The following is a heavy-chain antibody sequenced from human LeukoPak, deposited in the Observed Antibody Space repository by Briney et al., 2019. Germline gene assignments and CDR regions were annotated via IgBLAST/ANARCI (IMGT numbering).Heavy chain of an antibody. CDR2: IYYSGSTNY. J-gene: IGHJ3*02. D-gene: IGHD2-2*01. V-gene: IGHV4-59*02. CDR3: ARPGTNIVVVPAARPAGAFDI. CDR1: GGSVSSYF. Sequence: SETLSLTCTVSGGSVSSYFWSWIRQPPGKGLEWIGYIYYSGSTNYNYNPSLKSRVTISVDTSKNQFSLKLSSVTAADTAVYYCARPGTNIVVVPAARPAGAFDIWGQGTMVTVSS.